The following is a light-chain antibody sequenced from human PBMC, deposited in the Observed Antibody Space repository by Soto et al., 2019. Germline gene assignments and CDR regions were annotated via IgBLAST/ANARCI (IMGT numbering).Light chain of an antibody. Sequence: QSVLTQPASVSGSPGQSITISCTGTSSDIGGYNYVSWYQQHPGKAPKLMIYDVSDRPSGVSNRFSGSKSGNTASLTFFGLQAEDEADYYCASYASSNTVLFGGGTKVTV. CDR2: DVS. V-gene: IGLV2-14*03. J-gene: IGLJ2*01. CDR1: SSDIGGYNY. CDR3: ASYASSNTVL.